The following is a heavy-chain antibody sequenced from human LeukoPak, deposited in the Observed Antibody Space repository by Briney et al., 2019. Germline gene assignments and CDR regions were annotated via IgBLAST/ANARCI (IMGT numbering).Heavy chain of an antibody. CDR1: DGSISSYY. Sequence: SETLSLTCTVSDGSISSYYWSWLRQPAGKGLEWIGRVYTSGSTNYNPSLKSRVTMSVDTSKNQFSLKLSSVTAADTAMYYCARGLRAGRLFSPLYYFDYRGQGTLVTVSS. CDR3: ARGLRAGRLFSPLYYFDY. J-gene: IGHJ4*02. D-gene: IGHD3-3*01. CDR2: VYTSGST. V-gene: IGHV4-4*07.